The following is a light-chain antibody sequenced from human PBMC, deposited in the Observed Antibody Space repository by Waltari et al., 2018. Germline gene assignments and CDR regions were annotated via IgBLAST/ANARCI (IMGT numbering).Light chain of an antibody. CDR2: NVN. Sequence: QSALAQPASVSGSPGRSITISCTGTSSDVGGHNHVSWYQQHPGKAPRTMIYNVNNRPSGVSSRCYGRKSGNTASRTISGLQAEDEADYYCCSYTSIGTYIFGTGTKVTVL. CDR3: CSYTSIGTYI. CDR1: SSDVGGHNH. J-gene: IGLJ1*01. V-gene: IGLV2-14*01.